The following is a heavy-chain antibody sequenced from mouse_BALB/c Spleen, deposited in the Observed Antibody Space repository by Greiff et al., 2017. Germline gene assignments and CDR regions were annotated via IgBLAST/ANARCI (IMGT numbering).Heavy chain of an antibody. V-gene: IGHV1S127*01. CDR1: GYTFTSYW. Sequence: QVQLQQPGAELVKPGASVKMSCKASGYTFTSYWMHWVKQRPGQGLEWIGVIDPSDSYTSYNQKFKGKATLTVDTSSSTAYMQLSSLTSEDSAVYYCTRRDDGYYYAMDYWGQGTSVTVSS. CDR3: TRRDDGYYYAMDY. D-gene: IGHD2-3*01. CDR2: IDPSDSYT. J-gene: IGHJ4*01.